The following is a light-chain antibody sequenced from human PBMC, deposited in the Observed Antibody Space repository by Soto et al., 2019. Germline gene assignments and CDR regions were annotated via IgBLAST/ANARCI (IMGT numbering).Light chain of an antibody. Sequence: QSALTQPASVSGSXXQSITXXCTGTSSDVGSYNLVSWYQKYPGKAPKLMIYEGTKRPSGVSNRFSGSKSGNTASLTISGLQAEDEADYYCCSYAGSRTLVFGGGTKLTVL. CDR2: EGT. V-gene: IGLV2-23*01. CDR3: CSYAGSRTLV. CDR1: SSDVGSYNL. J-gene: IGLJ2*01.